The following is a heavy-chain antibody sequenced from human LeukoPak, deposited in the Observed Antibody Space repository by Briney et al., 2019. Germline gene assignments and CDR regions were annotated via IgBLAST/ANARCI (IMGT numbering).Heavy chain of an antibody. CDR3: ARASPYCSGGSCSYYFDY. CDR2: IISEGSST. Sequence: GGPLSLSCAASGFTFISSWMHWVRQVPGKGLVWVPLIISEGSSTSYADSVKGRFTISRDNAKNTLYLQMNSLRAEDTAVYYCARASPYCSGGSCSYYFDYWGQGTLVTVSS. J-gene: IGHJ4*02. CDR1: GFTFISSW. V-gene: IGHV3-74*01. D-gene: IGHD2-15*01.